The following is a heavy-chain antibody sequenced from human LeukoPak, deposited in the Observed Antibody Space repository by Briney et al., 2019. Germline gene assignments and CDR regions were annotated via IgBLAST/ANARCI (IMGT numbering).Heavy chain of an antibody. D-gene: IGHD5-18*01. V-gene: IGHV1-69*13. Sequence: SVKVSCKASGGTFSSYAFSWVRQAPAQGLEWMGGIIPTFGTANYAQKFQGRATITPDESTSTAYMELSSLRSEDTAVYYCARDSYGPYAFDIWGQGTMVTVSS. CDR3: ARDSYGPYAFDI. CDR1: GGTFSSYA. J-gene: IGHJ3*02. CDR2: IIPTFGTA.